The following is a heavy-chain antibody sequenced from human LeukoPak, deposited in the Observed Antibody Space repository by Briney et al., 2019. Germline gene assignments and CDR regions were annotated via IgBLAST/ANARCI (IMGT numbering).Heavy chain of an antibody. CDR1: GFTFSSYA. Sequence: GGSLRLSCAASGFTFSSYAMSWVRQAPGKGLEWVSAISGSGGSTYYADSVKGRFTISRDNAKNSLYLQMNSLRAEDTAVYYCAREVAAAGSRAEYFQHWGQGTLVTVSS. D-gene: IGHD6-13*01. V-gene: IGHV3-23*01. CDR2: ISGSGGST. CDR3: AREVAAAGSRAEYFQH. J-gene: IGHJ1*01.